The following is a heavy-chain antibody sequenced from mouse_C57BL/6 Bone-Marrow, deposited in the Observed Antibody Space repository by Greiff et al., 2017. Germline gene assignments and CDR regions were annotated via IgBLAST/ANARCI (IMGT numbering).Heavy chain of an antibody. J-gene: IGHJ1*03. CDR3: ARHGYFDV. Sequence: DVKLVESGGDLVKPGGSLKLSCAASGFTFSSYGMSWVRQTPDKRLEWVATISSGGSYTYYPDSVKGRFTISRDNAKNTLYLQMRSLKSEDTAMYYCARHGYFDVWGTGTTVTVSS. V-gene: IGHV5-6*02. CDR1: GFTFSSYG. CDR2: ISSGGSYT.